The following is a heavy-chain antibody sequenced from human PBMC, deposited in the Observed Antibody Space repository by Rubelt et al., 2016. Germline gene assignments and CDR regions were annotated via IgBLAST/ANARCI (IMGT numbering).Heavy chain of an antibody. D-gene: IGHD1-26*01. Sequence: GKGLEWVSVISGSGGNTYYADSVKGRFTISRDNSKNTLYLRMNSLRAEDTAVYYCAKEPKYRRRLVGATNLWDYWGQGTLVTVSS. J-gene: IGHJ4*02. CDR2: ISGSGGNT. V-gene: IGHV3-23*01. CDR3: AKEPKYRRRLVGATNLWDY.